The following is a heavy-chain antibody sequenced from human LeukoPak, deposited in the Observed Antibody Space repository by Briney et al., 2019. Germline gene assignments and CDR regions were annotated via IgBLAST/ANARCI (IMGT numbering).Heavy chain of an antibody. CDR1: GFTFSNAW. CDR2: IKSKTDGGTT. Sequence: GGSLRLSCAASGFTFSNAWMSWVRQAPGKGLEWVGRIKSKTDGGTTDYAAPVKGRFTISRDDSKNTLYLQMNSLKTEDTAVYYCTIPFSYDILTGYWAFDIWGQGTMVTVSS. CDR3: TIPFSYDILTGYWAFDI. J-gene: IGHJ3*02. D-gene: IGHD3-9*01. V-gene: IGHV3-15*01.